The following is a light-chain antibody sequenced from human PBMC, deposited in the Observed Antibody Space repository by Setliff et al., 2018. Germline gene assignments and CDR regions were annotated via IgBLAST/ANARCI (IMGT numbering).Light chain of an antibody. J-gene: IGKJ4*01. CDR2: ITS. Sequence: EIVLTQSPGTLSLSPGERATLSCRASPSLNNNYLAWYQQKPGQAPRLLIYITSIRATGIPDRFSGSGSGTDFTLTITRLEPEDFAVYYCQQHGSFPLTFGGGTKVDIK. CDR3: QQHGSFPLT. V-gene: IGKV3-20*01. CDR1: PSLNNNY.